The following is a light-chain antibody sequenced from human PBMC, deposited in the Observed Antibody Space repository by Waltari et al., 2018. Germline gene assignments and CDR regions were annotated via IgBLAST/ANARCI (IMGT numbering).Light chain of an antibody. J-gene: IGLJ1*01. Sequence: QSALTQPASVSGSPGQSITISCSGTSSDVGSYNLVSWFQQYPDKAPKIIIFEVNKRPSGVSNRFSGSKSGNTASLTISELQAEDEADYYCCSYAGSGIYVFGTGAKVTVL. CDR3: CSYAGSGIYV. V-gene: IGLV2-23*02. CDR2: EVN. CDR1: SSDVGSYNL.